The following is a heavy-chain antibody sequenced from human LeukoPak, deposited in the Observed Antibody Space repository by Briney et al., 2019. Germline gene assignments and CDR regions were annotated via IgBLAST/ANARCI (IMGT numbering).Heavy chain of an antibody. CDR2: INPSGGST. J-gene: IGHJ4*02. Sequence: ASVKVSCNASGYTFTSYYMHWVRQAPGQGLEWMGIINPSGGSTSYAQKFQGRVTMTRDTSTSTAYMELRSLRSDDTAVYYCARSRGYSYGVGGAFDYWGQGTLVTVSS. CDR1: GYTFTSYY. V-gene: IGHV1-46*01. D-gene: IGHD5-18*01. CDR3: ARSRGYSYGVGGAFDY.